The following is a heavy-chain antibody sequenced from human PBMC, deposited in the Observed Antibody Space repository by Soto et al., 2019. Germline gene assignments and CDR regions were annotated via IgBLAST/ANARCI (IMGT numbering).Heavy chain of an antibody. J-gene: IGHJ4*01. Sequence: GGSLRLSCAASGFTFSSYSMSWVRQTPGKGLEWVSHISGGSSLIYYADSVKGRFTISRDNAENSLYLQMNSLRAEDTAVYYCVTRSRAYGGYVIYWGHATVVTSPQ. V-gene: IGHV3-48*01. D-gene: IGHD5-12*01. CDR3: VTRSRAYGGYVIY. CDR2: ISGGSSLI. CDR1: GFTFSSYS.